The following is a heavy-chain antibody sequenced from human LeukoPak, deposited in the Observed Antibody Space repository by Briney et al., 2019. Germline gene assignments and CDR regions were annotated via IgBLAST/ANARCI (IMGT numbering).Heavy chain of an antibody. V-gene: IGHV6-1*01. CDR3: TRCSYGYSDY. Sequence: SQTLSLTCAISGDSVSSNSAAWNCIRQSPSRGLEWLGRTYYRSKWYNDYAVSVKSRITINRDTSKNQISLHLNSVTPEDTAVYYCTRCSYGYSDYWGQGTLVTVSS. J-gene: IGHJ4*02. CDR1: GDSVSSNSAA. D-gene: IGHD3-10*01. CDR2: TYYRSKWYN.